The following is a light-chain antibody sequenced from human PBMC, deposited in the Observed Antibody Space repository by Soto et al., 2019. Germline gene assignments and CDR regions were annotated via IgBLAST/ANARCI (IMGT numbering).Light chain of an antibody. CDR1: QSITSY. J-gene: IGKJ2*01. V-gene: IGKV3D-15*01. Sequence: EIVMTQSPATLSVSPGERATLSCRASQSITSYLAWFQQKPGQAPRLLIYGTSSRASGIPARFSGSGSGTEVTLTINSLQSKDFAVYYCQQYNNWPYTFGQGTKLEIK. CDR3: QQYNNWPYT. CDR2: GTS.